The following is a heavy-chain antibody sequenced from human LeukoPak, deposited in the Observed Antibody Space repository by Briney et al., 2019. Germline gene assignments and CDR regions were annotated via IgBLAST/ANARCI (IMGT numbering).Heavy chain of an antibody. J-gene: IGHJ5*02. CDR1: GGSVSSGGHY. D-gene: IGHD2-15*01. Sequence: SQTLSLTCTVSGGSVSSGGHYWTWIRQYPGKGLEWIGYIYYSGTTHYNPSLKSRVTISVDTSKNQFSLNLSPVTAADTAVYYCARTVVIAATYWFDPWGQGSLVTVSS. V-gene: IGHV4-31*03. CDR2: IYYSGTT. CDR3: ARTVVIAATYWFDP.